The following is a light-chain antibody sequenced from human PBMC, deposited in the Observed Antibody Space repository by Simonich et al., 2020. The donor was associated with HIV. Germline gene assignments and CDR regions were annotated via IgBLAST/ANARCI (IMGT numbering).Light chain of an antibody. Sequence: QSALTQPASVSGSPGQSITISCTGTSSDIGSYNLVAWYQQHPGKAPKLMIYEGSKRPSGVSKRFSGSKSGNTASLTISGLQAEDEADYYCCSYAGSSTVVFGGWTKLTVL. CDR2: EGS. V-gene: IGLV2-23*01. J-gene: IGLJ2*01. CDR1: SSDIGSYNL. CDR3: CSYAGSSTVV.